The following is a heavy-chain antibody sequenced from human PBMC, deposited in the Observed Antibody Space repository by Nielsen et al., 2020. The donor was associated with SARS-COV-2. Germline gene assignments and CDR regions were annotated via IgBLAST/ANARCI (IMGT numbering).Heavy chain of an antibody. Sequence: WVRQAPGQGLEWMGRINPNSGGTNYAQKFQGRVTTTRDTSISTAYMELSRLRSDDTAVYYCAREGVTSMIVVVMAYFDYWGQGTLVTVSS. D-gene: IGHD3-22*01. V-gene: IGHV1-2*06. CDR3: AREGVTSMIVVVMAYFDY. CDR2: INPNSGGT. J-gene: IGHJ4*02.